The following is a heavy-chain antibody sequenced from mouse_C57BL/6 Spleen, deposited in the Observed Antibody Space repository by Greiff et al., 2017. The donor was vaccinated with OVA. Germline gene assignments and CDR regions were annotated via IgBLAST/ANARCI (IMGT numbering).Heavy chain of an antibody. J-gene: IGHJ4*01. D-gene: IGHD1-1*01. CDR3: TRDRGITTVVSAMDY. CDR2: ISSGGDYI. Sequence: EVQLVESGEGLVKPGGSLKLSCAASGFTFSSYAMSWVRQTPEKRLEWVAYISSGGDYIYYADTVKGRFTISRDNARNTLYLQLSSLKSEDTAMYYCTRDRGITTVVSAMDYWGQGTSVTVSS. V-gene: IGHV5-9-1*02. CDR1: GFTFSSYA.